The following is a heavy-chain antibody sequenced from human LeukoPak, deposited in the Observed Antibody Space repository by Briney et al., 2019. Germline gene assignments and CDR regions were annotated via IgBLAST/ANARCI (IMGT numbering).Heavy chain of an antibody. V-gene: IGHV4-59*01. CDR3: ARARYEREYYFDY. J-gene: IGHJ4*02. CDR1: GGSISSYY. CDR2: IYYSGST. D-gene: IGHD3-10*01. Sequence: SETLSLTCTVSGGSISSYYWSWIRQPPGKGLEWIGYIYYSGSTNYNPSLKSRVTISVDTSKNQFPLKLSSVTAADTAVYYCARARYEREYYFDYWGQGTLVTVSS.